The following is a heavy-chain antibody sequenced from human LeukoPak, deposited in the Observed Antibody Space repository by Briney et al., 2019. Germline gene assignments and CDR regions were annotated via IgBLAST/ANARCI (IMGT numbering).Heavy chain of an antibody. CDR1: GFTFSSYW. V-gene: IGHV3-7*01. J-gene: IGHJ4*02. CDR3: ARVLRSADGPDY. CDR2: IKQDGSEK. Sequence: GGSLRLSCAAPGFTFSSYWMSWVRQAPGKGLEWVANIKQDGSEKYYVDSVKGRFTISRDNAKNSLYLQINSLRAEDTAVYYCARVLRSADGPDYWGQGTLVTVSS.